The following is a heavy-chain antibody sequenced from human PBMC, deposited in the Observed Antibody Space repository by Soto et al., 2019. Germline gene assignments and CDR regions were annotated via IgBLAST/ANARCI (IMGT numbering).Heavy chain of an antibody. CDR2: IHYSGFI. CDR1: GYSISGDNW. CDR3: ARGGVSTRTFDY. D-gene: IGHD3-3*01. J-gene: IGHJ4*02. Sequence: SETLSLTCGVSGYSISGDNWWVWIRQPPGKGLEWIGYIHYSGFIYSNPSLKSRLTMSVDKSKDQFSLNLSSVTASDTAMYYCARGGVSTRTFDYWGQGTPVTVSS. V-gene: IGHV4-28*05.